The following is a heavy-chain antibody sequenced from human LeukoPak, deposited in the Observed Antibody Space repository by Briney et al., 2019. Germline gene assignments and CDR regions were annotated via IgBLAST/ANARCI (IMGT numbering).Heavy chain of an antibody. J-gene: IGHJ4*02. Sequence: PSETLSLTCGVSGASISRPYWWSWVRQPPGKGLEWIAEISHSGTTHYNPSLKSRVIISVDTSKNQFSLKLSSVTAADTAVYYCARHGNYYGSGSYYWGQGTLVTVSS. CDR3: ARHGNYYGSGSYY. V-gene: IGHV4-4*02. CDR1: GASISRPYW. D-gene: IGHD3-10*01. CDR2: ISHSGTT.